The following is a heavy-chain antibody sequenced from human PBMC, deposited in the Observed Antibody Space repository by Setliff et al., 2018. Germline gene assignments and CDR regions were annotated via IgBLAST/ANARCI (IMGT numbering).Heavy chain of an antibody. CDR2: IYHDGND. CDR1: GASINSLSW. J-gene: IGHJ6*03. Sequence: SETLSLTCTVSGASINSLSWWSWVRQPPGKGLEWIGEIYHDGNDKYTPSVHYSPSLKSRVTISIDTSKNQFSLSLTSVTAEDTAVYYCARVSYYGSFSYNYYMDVWGKGTTVTVSS. D-gene: IGHD3-10*01. CDR3: ARVSYYGSFSYNYYMDV. V-gene: IGHV4-4*02.